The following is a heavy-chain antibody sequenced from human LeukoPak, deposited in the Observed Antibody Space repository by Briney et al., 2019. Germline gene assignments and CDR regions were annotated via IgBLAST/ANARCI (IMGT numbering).Heavy chain of an antibody. Sequence: SETLSLTCAVSGGSISSSNWWTWVRQPPGKGLEWVGEIGHTGSTHYNPSLKNRVTISVDKAKNQFSLKLSSVTAADTAVYHCARDSSGLTNWGQGTLVTVSS. D-gene: IGHD6-19*01. CDR3: ARDSSGLTN. CDR1: GGSISSSNW. CDR2: IGHTGST. J-gene: IGHJ4*02. V-gene: IGHV4-4*02.